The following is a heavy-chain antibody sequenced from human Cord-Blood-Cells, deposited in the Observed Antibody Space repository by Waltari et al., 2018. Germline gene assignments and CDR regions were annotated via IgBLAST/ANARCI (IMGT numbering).Heavy chain of an antibody. Sequence: EVQLVESGGGLIQPGGSLRLCCAASGFTVSRHYMRWVRQAPGKGLEWVSVIYSGGSTYYADSVKGRFTISRDNSKNTLYLQMNSLRAEDTAVYYCAREGKGSYYYFDYWGQGTLVTVSS. CDR1: GFTVSRHY. J-gene: IGHJ4*02. D-gene: IGHD1-26*01. CDR2: IYSGGST. CDR3: AREGKGSYYYFDY. V-gene: IGHV3-53*01.